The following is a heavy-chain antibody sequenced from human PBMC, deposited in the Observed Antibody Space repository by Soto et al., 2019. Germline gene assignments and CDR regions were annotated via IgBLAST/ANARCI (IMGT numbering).Heavy chain of an antibody. D-gene: IGHD5-12*01. Sequence: ASVKVSCKASGYTFTGYYMHWVRQAPGQGLEWMGWINPNSGGTNYAQKFQGWVTMTRDTSISTAYMELSRLRSDDTAVYYCASSTTIIVATIGHDVVFYFGGKGKLATVPS. J-gene: IGHJ3*01. CDR2: INPNSGGT. V-gene: IGHV1-2*04. CDR1: GYTFTGYY. CDR3: ASSTTIIVATIGHDVVFYF.